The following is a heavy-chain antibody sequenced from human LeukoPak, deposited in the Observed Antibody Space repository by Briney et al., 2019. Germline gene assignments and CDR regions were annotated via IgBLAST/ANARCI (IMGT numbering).Heavy chain of an antibody. Sequence: ASVKVSCKASGFTFTGYYMHWVRQAPGQGLEWMGWINPNRGGTNYAQKVQGRVTMTRDTSISTAYMELNRLRSDDTAVYYCARLGVQGLVVGSLYYYYYGMDVWGQGTTVTVSS. CDR1: GFTFTGYY. V-gene: IGHV1-2*02. D-gene: IGHD2-8*02. CDR3: ARLGVQGLVVGSLYYYYYGMDV. CDR2: INPNRGGT. J-gene: IGHJ6*02.